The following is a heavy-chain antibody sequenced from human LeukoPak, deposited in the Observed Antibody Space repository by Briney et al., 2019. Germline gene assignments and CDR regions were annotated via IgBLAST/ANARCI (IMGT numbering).Heavy chain of an antibody. CDR2: IYSGGST. CDR1: GFTFSSYW. Sequence: GGSLRLSCAASGFTFSSYWMSWVRQAPGKGLEWVSVIYSGGSTYYADSVKGRFTISRDNSKNTLYLQMNSLRAEDTAVYYCARDSYGSGSYTSDHWGQGTLVTVSS. D-gene: IGHD3-10*01. V-gene: IGHV3-53*01. CDR3: ARDSYGSGSYTSDH. J-gene: IGHJ4*02.